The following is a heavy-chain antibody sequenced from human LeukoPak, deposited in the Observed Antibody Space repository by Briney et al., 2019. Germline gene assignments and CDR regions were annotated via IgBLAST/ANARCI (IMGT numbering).Heavy chain of an antibody. Sequence: SETLSLTCTVSGGSISSYYWSWIRQPPGKGLEWIGYIYYSGSTNYNPSLKSRVTISVDTSKNQFSLKLSSVTAADAAVYYCARDMGDSPRGYFDLWGRGTLVTVSS. J-gene: IGHJ2*01. D-gene: IGHD2-21*02. V-gene: IGHV4-59*01. CDR3: ARDMGDSPRGYFDL. CDR1: GGSISSYY. CDR2: IYYSGST.